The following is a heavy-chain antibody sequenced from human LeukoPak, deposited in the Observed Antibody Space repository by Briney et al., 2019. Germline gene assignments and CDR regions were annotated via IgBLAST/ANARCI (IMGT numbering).Heavy chain of an antibody. D-gene: IGHD3-10*01. CDR3: ARDRVVRGVIGSFDWFDP. J-gene: IGHJ5*02. CDR1: GDSISSSSYY. CDR2: IYYSGST. Sequence: KPSETVSLTCTVSGDSISSSSYYWGWIRQPPGKGLEWIGSIYYSGSTNYNPSLKSRVTISVDTSKNQFSLKLSSVTAADTAVYYCARDRVVRGVIGSFDWFDPWGQGTLVTVSS. V-gene: IGHV4-39*07.